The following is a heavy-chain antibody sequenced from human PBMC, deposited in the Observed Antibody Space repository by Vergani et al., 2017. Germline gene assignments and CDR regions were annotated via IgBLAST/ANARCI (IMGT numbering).Heavy chain of an antibody. CDR3: ARKDSGQYAFDI. CDR1: GYTFTSYA. D-gene: IGHD5-12*01. Sequence: QVQLVQSGAEVKKPGASVKVSCKASGYTFTSYAMHWVRQAPGQRLEWMGWINAGNGNTKYSQKFQGRVTITRDTSTSTVYMELSSLRSEDTAVYYCARKDSGQYAFDIWGQGTMVTVSS. J-gene: IGHJ3*02. V-gene: IGHV1-3*01. CDR2: INAGNGNT.